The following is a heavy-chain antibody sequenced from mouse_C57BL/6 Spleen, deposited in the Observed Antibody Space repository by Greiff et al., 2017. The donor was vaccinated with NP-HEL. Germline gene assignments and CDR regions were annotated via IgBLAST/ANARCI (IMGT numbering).Heavy chain of an antibody. D-gene: IGHD3-2*02. CDR1: GYTFTDYE. Sequence: QVQLQQSGAELVRPGASVTLSCKASGYTFTDYEMHWVKQTPVHGLEWIGAIDPETGGTAYNQKFKGKAILTADKSSSTAYMELRSLTSEDSAVYYCTRFGQLRLFDYWGQGTTLTVSS. CDR2: IDPETGGT. CDR3: TRFGQLRLFDY. J-gene: IGHJ2*01. V-gene: IGHV1-15*01.